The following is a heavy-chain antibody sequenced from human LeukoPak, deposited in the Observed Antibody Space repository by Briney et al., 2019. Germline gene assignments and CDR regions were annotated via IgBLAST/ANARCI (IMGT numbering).Heavy chain of an antibody. D-gene: IGHD6-19*01. V-gene: IGHV4-59*08. J-gene: IGHJ4*02. Sequence: SETLSLTCTVSGGSISSYYWSWIRQPPGKGLEWIGYIYYSGSTNYNPSLKSRVTISVDTSKNQFSLKLSSVTAADTAVYYCARGGSGWYVDYWGQGTLVTVSS. CDR1: GGSISSYY. CDR2: IYYSGST. CDR3: ARGGSGWYVDY.